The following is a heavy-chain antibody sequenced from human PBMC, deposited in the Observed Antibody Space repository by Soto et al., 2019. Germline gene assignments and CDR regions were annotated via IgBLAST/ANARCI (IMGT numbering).Heavy chain of an antibody. Sequence: EVQLVESGGGLVKPGGSLRLSCAASGFSFSTHNMNWVRQAPGKGLEWVSFISSSSTYIYYADSVKGRFTISRDNAKNSLYLQMSSLRAGDTAVYFCARGEYGSGSPSPDYWGQGTLVTVSS. CDR1: GFSFSTHN. D-gene: IGHD3-10*01. V-gene: IGHV3-21*01. CDR3: ARGEYGSGSPSPDY. CDR2: ISSSSTYI. J-gene: IGHJ4*02.